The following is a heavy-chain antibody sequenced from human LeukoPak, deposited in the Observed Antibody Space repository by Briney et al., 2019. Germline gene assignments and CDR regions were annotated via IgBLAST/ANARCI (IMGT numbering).Heavy chain of an antibody. J-gene: IGHJ4*02. CDR3: ARDLGVVTAIPF. D-gene: IGHD2-21*02. V-gene: IGHV4-59*01. CDR1: GGSISSYY. CDR2: IYYSGST. Sequence: SETLSLTCTVSGGSISSYYWSWIRQPPGKGLEWIGYIYYSGSTNYNPSLKSRVTISVDTPKNQFSLKLSSVTAADTAVYYCARDLGVVTAIPFWGQGTLVTVSS.